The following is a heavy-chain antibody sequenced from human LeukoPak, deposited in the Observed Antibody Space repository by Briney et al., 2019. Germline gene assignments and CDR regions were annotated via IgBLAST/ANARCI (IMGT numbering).Heavy chain of an antibody. Sequence: ASVKVSCKASGYTFTSYGISWVRQAPGQGLEWMGWISAYNGNTNYAQKFQGRVTMTRDTSMSTAFMELSSLASEDTAVYYCARGVNSQGTAMVLFDSWGQGSLVTVSA. CDR3: ARGVNSQGTAMVLFDS. CDR1: GYTFTSYG. V-gene: IGHV1-18*01. D-gene: IGHD5-18*01. CDR2: ISAYNGNT. J-gene: IGHJ4*02.